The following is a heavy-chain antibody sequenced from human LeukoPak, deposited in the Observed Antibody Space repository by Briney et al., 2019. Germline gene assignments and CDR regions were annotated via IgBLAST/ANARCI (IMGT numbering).Heavy chain of an antibody. CDR2: IIPIFGTA. CDR1: GGTFSSYA. Sequence: SVKVSCKASGGTFSSYAISWVRQAPGQGLEWMGGIIPIFGTANYAQKLQGRVTMTTDTSTSTAYMELRSLRSDDTAVYYCAREGYSYGIFDYWGQGTLVTVSS. V-gene: IGHV1-69*05. CDR3: AREGYSYGIFDY. D-gene: IGHD5-18*01. J-gene: IGHJ4*02.